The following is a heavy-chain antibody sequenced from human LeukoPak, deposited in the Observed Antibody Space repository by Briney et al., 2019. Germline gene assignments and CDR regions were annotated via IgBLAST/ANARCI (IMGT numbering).Heavy chain of an antibody. CDR2: IIPILGIA. D-gene: IGHD3-22*01. V-gene: IGHV1-69*04. Sequence: SVKVSCKASGGTFSSYAISWVRQAPGQGLEWMGRIIPILGIANYAQKFQGRVTITADKSTSTAYMELSSLRSEDTAVYYCARGPFSSGYPFDYWGQGTLATVSS. J-gene: IGHJ4*02. CDR3: ARGPFSSGYPFDY. CDR1: GGTFSSYA.